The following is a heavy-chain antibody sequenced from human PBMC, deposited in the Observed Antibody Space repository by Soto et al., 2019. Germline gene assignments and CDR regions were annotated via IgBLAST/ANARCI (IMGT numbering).Heavy chain of an antibody. J-gene: IGHJ4*01. V-gene: IGHV4-59*01. CDR2: IFYSGST. CDR3: ARVSTVTNFDY. Sequence: QVQLQESGPRLVKPSETLSLTCTVSGASIGASYWSWIRQSPGKGLEWMGFIFYSGSTNYCPTLNSRVAMTVDSSKNRVSLTLSAVTAADTGVYYFARVSTVTNFDYWGHGTLVTVSS. D-gene: IGHD4-17*01. CDR1: GASIGASY.